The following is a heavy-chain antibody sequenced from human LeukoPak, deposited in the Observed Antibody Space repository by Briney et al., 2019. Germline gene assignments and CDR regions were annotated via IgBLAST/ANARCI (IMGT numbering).Heavy chain of an antibody. CDR3: ARDDFDAFDI. J-gene: IGHJ3*02. CDR1: GGSISSYY. D-gene: IGHD2-21*02. CDR2: IYYSGST. V-gene: IGHV4-59*12. Sequence: SETLSLTCTVSGGSISSYYWSWLRQPPGKGLEWIGYIYYSGSTNYNPSLKSRVTISVDTSKNQFSLKLCSVTAADTAVYYCARDDFDAFDIWGQGTMVTVSS.